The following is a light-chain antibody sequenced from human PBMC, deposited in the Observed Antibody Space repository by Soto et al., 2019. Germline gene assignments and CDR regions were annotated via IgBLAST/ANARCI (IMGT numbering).Light chain of an antibody. CDR3: SSYSRTDTLL. CDR1: SSDVGGFNF. V-gene: IGLV2-14*01. J-gene: IGLJ2*01. CDR2: EVR. Sequence: QSALTQPASVSGSPGQSITISCTGTSSDVGGFNFVSWYKQHPGEAPKLMIYEVRNRPLGVSNRFSGSKSENTASLTISGLQAEDEADYYCSSYSRTDTLLFGGGTKLTVL.